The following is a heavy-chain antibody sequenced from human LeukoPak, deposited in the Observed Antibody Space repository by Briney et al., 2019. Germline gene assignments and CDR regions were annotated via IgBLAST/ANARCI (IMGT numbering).Heavy chain of an antibody. CDR3: ARLTGSGSLGFDY. Sequence: PGGSLRLSCAASGFTFSRYEMNWVRQAPGKGLEWVSYISSSGSTIYYADSVKGRFTISRDNPKNSLYLQMNSLRAEDTAVYYCARLTGSGSLGFDYWGQGTLVTVSS. D-gene: IGHD3-10*01. V-gene: IGHV3-48*03. CDR2: ISSSGSTI. J-gene: IGHJ4*02. CDR1: GFTFSRYE.